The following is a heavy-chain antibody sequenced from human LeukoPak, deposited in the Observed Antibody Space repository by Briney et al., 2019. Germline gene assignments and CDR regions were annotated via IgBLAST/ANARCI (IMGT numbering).Heavy chain of an antibody. Sequence: GASVKVSCTASGYTSTGYYMHWVRQAPGQGREWMGWINSNSGGTNYAQKFQGRVTMTRDTAIRTAYRELSRLRSDDTAVYYCARAYCSSTSCYTADYWGQGTLVTVSS. CDR1: GYTSTGYY. V-gene: IGHV1-2*02. J-gene: IGHJ4*02. CDR2: INSNSGGT. CDR3: ARAYCSSTSCYTADY. D-gene: IGHD2-2*02.